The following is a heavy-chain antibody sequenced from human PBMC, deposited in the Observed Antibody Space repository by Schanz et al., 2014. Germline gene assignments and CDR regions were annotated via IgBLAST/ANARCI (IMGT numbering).Heavy chain of an antibody. J-gene: IGHJ3*02. D-gene: IGHD2-21*01. CDR2: IKRDGSEK. V-gene: IGHV3-7*01. CDR1: GFSFSTYW. CDR3: ARDGYSVVVISPTESFDI. Sequence: VHLLESGGGLVEPGGSLRLSCAASGFSFSTYWMSWVRQAPGKGLEWVANIKRDGSEKNYLDSVKGRFTISRDNAKNSLFLQMNSLRAEDTAVYYCARDGYSVVVISPTESFDIWGQGTMVTVSP.